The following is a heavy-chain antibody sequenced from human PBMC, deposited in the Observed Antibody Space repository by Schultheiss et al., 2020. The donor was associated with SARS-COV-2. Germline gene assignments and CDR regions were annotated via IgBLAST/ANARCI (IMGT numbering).Heavy chain of an antibody. CDR3: ARDWVPSTVTRSWFDP. V-gene: IGHV3-33*08. Sequence: GESMKISCAASGFTFSSNYMSWVRQAPGKGLEWVAVIWYDGSNKYYADSVKGRFTISRDNSKNTLYLQMNSLRAEDTAVYYCARDWVPSTVTRSWFDPWGQGTLVTVSS. CDR1: GFTFSSNY. J-gene: IGHJ5*02. D-gene: IGHD4-17*01. CDR2: IWYDGSNK.